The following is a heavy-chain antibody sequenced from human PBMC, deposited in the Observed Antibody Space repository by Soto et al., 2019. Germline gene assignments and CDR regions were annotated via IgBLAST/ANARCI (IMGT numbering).Heavy chain of an antibody. CDR2: IYYSGST. D-gene: IGHD2-2*01. V-gene: IGHV4-59*08. CDR1: GGSISSYY. Sequence: SETLSLTCTVSGGSISSYYWSWIRQPPGKGLEWIGYIYYSGSTNYNPSLKSRVTISVDTSKNQFSLKLSSVTAADTAVYYCARHSGGYCSSTSCYAPGDYYYYYYMDVWGKGTTVTVSS. J-gene: IGHJ6*03. CDR3: ARHSGGYCSSTSCYAPGDYYYYYYMDV.